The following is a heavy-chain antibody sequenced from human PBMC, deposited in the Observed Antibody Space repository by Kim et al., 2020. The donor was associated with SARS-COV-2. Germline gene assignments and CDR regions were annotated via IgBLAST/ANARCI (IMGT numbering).Heavy chain of an antibody. Sequence: SETLSLTCTVSGGSISSSSYYWGWIRQPPGKGLEWIGSIYYSGSTYYNPSLKSRVTISVDTSKNQFSLKLSSVTAADTAVYYCAQITTTGYCGYWGQGTLVTVSS. CDR3: AQITTTGYCGY. CDR2: IYYSGST. CDR1: GGSISSSSYY. V-gene: IGHV4-39*01. J-gene: IGHJ4*02. D-gene: IGHD2-21*01.